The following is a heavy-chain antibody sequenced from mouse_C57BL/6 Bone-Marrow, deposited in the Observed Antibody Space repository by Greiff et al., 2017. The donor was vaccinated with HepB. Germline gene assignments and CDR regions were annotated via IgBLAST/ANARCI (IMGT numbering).Heavy chain of an antibody. V-gene: IGHV1-4*01. CDR1: GYTFTSYT. CDR2: INPSSGYT. J-gene: IGHJ4*01. Sequence: QVQLKESGAELARPGASVKMSCKASGYTFTSYTMHWVKQRPGQGLEWIGYINPSSGYTKYNQKFKDKATLTADKSSSTAYMQLSSLTSEDSAVYYCARHPFYAMDYWGQGTSVTVSS. CDR3: ARHPFYAMDY.